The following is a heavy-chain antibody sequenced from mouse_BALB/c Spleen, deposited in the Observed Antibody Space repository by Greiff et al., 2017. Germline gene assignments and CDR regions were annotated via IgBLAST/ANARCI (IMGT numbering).Heavy chain of an antibody. CDR3: AGYGDY. CDR2: ISSGGSYT. Sequence: EVQVVESGGGLVKPGGSLKLSCAASGFTFSSYAMSWVRQTPEKRLEWVATISSGGSYTYYPDSVKGRFTISRDNAKNTLYLQMSSLRSEDTAMYYCAGYGDYWGQGTTLTVSS. CDR1: GFTFSSYA. J-gene: IGHJ2*01. V-gene: IGHV5-9-3*01. D-gene: IGHD1-1*01.